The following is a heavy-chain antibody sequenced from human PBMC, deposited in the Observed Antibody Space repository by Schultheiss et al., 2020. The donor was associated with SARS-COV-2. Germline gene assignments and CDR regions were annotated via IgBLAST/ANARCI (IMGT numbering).Heavy chain of an antibody. CDR1: GFTFSSYA. CDR2: ISSSGSTI. J-gene: IGHJ4*02. D-gene: IGHD3-9*01. CDR3: ARPLLTGYDFDY. V-gene: IGHV3-48*04. Sequence: GGSLRLSFAASGFTFSSYAMSWVRQAPGKGLEWVSYISSSGSTIYYADSVKGRFTISRDNAEDSLYLQMNSLRAEDTAVYYCARPLLTGYDFDYWGQGTLVTVSS.